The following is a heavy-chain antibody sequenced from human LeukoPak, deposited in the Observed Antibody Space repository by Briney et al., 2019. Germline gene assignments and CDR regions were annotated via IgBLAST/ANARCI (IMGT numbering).Heavy chain of an antibody. CDR1: GFTFSSYA. CDR2: ISGSGGST. V-gene: IGHV3-23*01. Sequence: GGSLRLSCAASGFTFSSYAMSWVRQAPGKGLEWVSAISGSGGSTYYADSVKGRFTISRDNAKNSLYLQMNSLRAEDTAVYYCARVVVPAAYGMDVWGQGTTVTVSS. D-gene: IGHD2-2*01. CDR3: ARVVVPAAYGMDV. J-gene: IGHJ6*02.